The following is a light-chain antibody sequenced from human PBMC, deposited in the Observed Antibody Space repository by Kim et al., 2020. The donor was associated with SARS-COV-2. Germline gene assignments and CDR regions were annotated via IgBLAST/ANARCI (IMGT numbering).Light chain of an antibody. V-gene: IGLV2-14*03. CDR3: SSYTSSSNWV. CDR1: SSDVGGYNY. CDR2: DVS. Sequence: GQSITIYCTGTSSDVGGYNYVSWYQQHPGKAPKLMIYDVSNRPSGVSNRFSGSKSGNTASLTISGLQAEDEADYYCSSYTSSSNWVFGGGTQLTVL. J-gene: IGLJ3*02.